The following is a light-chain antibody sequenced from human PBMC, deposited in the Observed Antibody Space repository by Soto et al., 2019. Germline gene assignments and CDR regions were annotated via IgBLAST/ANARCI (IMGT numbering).Light chain of an antibody. Sequence: EIVLTQSPATLSLSPGERVTLSCRASQSVSSYLAWYQKKTGQAPRLLIYDASNRATGVPARFSGSGSGTDFTLTISSLEPEDFAVYYCQQRSNWRITFGQGTRLEIK. CDR1: QSVSSY. CDR2: DAS. V-gene: IGKV3-11*01. CDR3: QQRSNWRIT. J-gene: IGKJ5*01.